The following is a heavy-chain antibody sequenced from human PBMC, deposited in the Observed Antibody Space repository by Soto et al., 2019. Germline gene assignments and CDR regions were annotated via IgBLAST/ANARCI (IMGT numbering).Heavy chain of an antibody. CDR3: VKASGGGWPYYFDS. CDR2: MRGDGYTT. V-gene: IGHV3-23*01. J-gene: IGHJ4*02. D-gene: IGHD2-15*01. CDR1: GFSFNRYV. Sequence: VQLLESGGDFVQPGGSLRLSCAASGFSFNRYVMAWVRQVPGKGLEWVSAMRGDGYTTYYGDSMKGRCTISRVNSENTVFLQMNSLRAEDSGLYFCVKASGGGWPYYFDSWGQGTLVTVSS.